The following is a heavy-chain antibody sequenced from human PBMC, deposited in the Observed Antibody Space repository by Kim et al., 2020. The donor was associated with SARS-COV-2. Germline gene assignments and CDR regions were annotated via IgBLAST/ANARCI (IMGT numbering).Heavy chain of an antibody. Sequence: YAQKFQGRVTMTEDTSTDTAYMELSSLRSEDTAVYYCATDSLSGSYYFDYWGQGTLVTVSS. D-gene: IGHD1-26*01. V-gene: IGHV1-24*01. J-gene: IGHJ4*02. CDR3: ATDSLSGSYYFDY.